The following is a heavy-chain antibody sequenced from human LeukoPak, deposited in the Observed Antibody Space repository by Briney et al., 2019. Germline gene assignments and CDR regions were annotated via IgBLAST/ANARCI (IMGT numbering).Heavy chain of an antibody. V-gene: IGHV4-39*01. CDR1: GGSISITSYY. CDR2: MFNSGST. Sequence: SETLSLTCTVSGGSISITSYYWGWVRQPRGKGLEWIGSMFNSGSTYHNPSLKSRVTISIDTSKNQFSLKLSSVTAADTAVYYCARLRVFNWNHPIWFDPWGQGTLVTVSS. J-gene: IGHJ5*02. CDR3: ARLRVFNWNHPIWFDP. D-gene: IGHD1-14*01.